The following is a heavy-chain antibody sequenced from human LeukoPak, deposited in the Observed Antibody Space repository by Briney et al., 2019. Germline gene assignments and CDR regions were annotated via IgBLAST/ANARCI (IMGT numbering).Heavy chain of an antibody. V-gene: IGHV3-48*01. Sequence: GGSLRLSCAASGFTFSNYNMNWVRQAPGKGLEWVSYISSSSSTIYYADSVKGRFTISRDNAKNSLYLQMNSLRAEDTAVYYCARVLPDAFDIWGQGTMVTVSS. CDR3: ARVLPDAFDI. CDR1: GFTFSNYN. J-gene: IGHJ3*02. CDR2: ISSSSSTI.